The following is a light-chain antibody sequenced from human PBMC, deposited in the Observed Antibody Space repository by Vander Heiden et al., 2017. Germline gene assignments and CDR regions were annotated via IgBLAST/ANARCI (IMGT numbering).Light chain of an antibody. J-gene: IGKJ1*01. CDR1: QSVSSD. CDR2: GAS. V-gene: IGKV3-15*01. Sequence: EIVMTQSPATLSVSPGEGATLSCRASQSVSSDLAWYQQKPGQAPRLLIYGASTRATGIPARFSGSGYGTEFTLTISSLQSEDFAVYYCQQYNNWPPWTFGQGTKVEIK. CDR3: QQYNNWPPWT.